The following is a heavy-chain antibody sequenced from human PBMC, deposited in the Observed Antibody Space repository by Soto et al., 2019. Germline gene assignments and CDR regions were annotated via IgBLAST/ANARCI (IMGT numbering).Heavy chain of an antibody. CDR1: GFTFSSYD. V-gene: IGHV3-13*01. J-gene: IGHJ6*02. D-gene: IGHD3-3*01. CDR2: IGTAGDT. CDR3: ARGTETDFWSGYWEAGMGV. Sequence: EVQLVESGGGLVQPGGSLRLSCAASGFTFSSYDMHWVRQATGKGLEWVSAIGTAGDTYYPGSVKGRFTISRENAKNSLYLQMNSLRAEDTAVYYCARGTETDFWSGYWEAGMGVWGQGTTVTVSS.